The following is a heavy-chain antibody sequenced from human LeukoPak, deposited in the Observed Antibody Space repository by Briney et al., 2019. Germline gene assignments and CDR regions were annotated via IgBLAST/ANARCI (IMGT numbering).Heavy chain of an antibody. Sequence: SVKVSCKASGGTFSSYAISWVRQAPGQGLEWMGGIIPIFGTANYAQKFQGRVTITADESTSTAYMELSSLRSEDTAVYYCAXXXNGYXXXGHYYYGMDVWGQGTTVTVSS. CDR2: IIPIFGTA. J-gene: IGHJ6*02. CDR3: AXXXNGYXXXGHYYYGMDV. CDR1: GGTFSSYA. V-gene: IGHV1-69*13. D-gene: IGHD2-8*01.